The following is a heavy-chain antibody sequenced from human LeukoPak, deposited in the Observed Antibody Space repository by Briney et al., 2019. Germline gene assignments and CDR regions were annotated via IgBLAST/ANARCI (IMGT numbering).Heavy chain of an antibody. CDR1: GSTFSSYE. J-gene: IGHJ4*02. CDR2: INGSSSTI. CDR3: AREELGSSGYSSLGC. V-gene: IGHV3-48*03. Sequence: PGGSLRLSCVASGSTFSSYEMNWVRQAPGKGPEWVSYINGSSSTIYYADSVKGRFTISRDNAKNSLYLQMNSLRAEDTAVYYCAREELGSSGYSSLGCWGQGTLVTVSS. D-gene: IGHD3-22*01.